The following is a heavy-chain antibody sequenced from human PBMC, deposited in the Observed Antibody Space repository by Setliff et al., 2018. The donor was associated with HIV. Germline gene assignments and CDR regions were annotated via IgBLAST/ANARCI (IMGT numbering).Heavy chain of an antibody. J-gene: IGHJ4*02. CDR1: GFTFSSHW. V-gene: IGHV3-7*01. Sequence: PGGSLRLSCAVSGFTFSSHWMVWVRQAPGKGLEWVANINQDGSEKNYAVSVKGRFTISRDNAKNSPYLQMNSLRAEDTAVYYCAREEISYYFDYWGQGTLVTAPQ. CDR3: AREEISYYFDY. CDR2: INQDGSEK.